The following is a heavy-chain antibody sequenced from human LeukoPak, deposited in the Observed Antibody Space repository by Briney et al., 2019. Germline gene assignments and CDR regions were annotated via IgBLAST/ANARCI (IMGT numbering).Heavy chain of an antibody. CDR1: GDSVTTTNW. Sequence: PSETLSLTCAVSGDSVTTTNWGSWVRQPPGKGLEWIGQFYHSGGINYSPSLKNRVTMSVDKSKNHFYLKLTSVTAADTAVYFCARDKSTIDSRIGYFDLWGRGTLVTVSS. CDR2: FYHSGGI. J-gene: IGHJ2*01. V-gene: IGHV4-4*02. CDR3: ARDKSTIDSRIGYFDL. D-gene: IGHD3-9*01.